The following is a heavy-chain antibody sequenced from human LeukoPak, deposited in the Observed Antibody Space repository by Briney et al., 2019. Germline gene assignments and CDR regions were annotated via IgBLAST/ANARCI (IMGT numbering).Heavy chain of an antibody. Sequence: PGGSLRLSCVASGFTLSDYNMNWVRRAPGKGLEWISSTRNSSVIFYGDSVKGRFSVSRDNAKNSLYLQMNSLRVEDTAMYYCARGDGISHWGQGTLVTVSS. D-gene: IGHD3-9*01. V-gene: IGHV3-69-1*01. CDR1: GFTLSDYN. CDR3: ARGDGISH. CDR2: TRNSSVI. J-gene: IGHJ4*02.